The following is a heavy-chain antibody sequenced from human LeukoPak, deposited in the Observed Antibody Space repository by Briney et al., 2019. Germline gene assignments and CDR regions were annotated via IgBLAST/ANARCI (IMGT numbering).Heavy chain of an antibody. J-gene: IGHJ4*02. Sequence: GGSLTLSCAASGFDLRRNGMHWVRQAPGKGLEWVTFIRSDGNEKYYADSVKGRFTISRDNSKSTLYLQMNSLRAEDTAVYYCAQERDRRGYFDYWGQGTLVTVSS. CDR3: AQERDRRGYFDY. D-gene: IGHD2-15*01. CDR2: IRSDGNEK. CDR1: GFDLRRNG. V-gene: IGHV3-30*02.